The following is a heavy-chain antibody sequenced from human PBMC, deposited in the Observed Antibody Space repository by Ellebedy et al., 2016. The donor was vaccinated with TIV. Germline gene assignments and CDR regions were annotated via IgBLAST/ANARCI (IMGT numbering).Heavy chain of an antibody. D-gene: IGHD1-1*01. CDR3: ARVRRMNWFDP. Sequence: ASVKVSCKASEYTFTNYDINWVRQATGQGLEWMGWMNPNSGDTGYAQKFQGRVTMTRNTSISTAYMELSSLRSEDTAVYYCARVRRMNWFDPWGQGTLVTVSS. J-gene: IGHJ5*02. V-gene: IGHV1-8*01. CDR1: EYTFTNYD. CDR2: MNPNSGDT.